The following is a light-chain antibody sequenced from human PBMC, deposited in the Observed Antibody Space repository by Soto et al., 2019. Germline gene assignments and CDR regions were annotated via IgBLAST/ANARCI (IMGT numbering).Light chain of an antibody. J-gene: IGKJ1*01. CDR3: QHYNSYSEE. V-gene: IGKV1-5*03. CDR1: QTISSW. CDR2: KAS. Sequence: DIQMTQSPSTLSGSVGDRVTITCRASQTISSWLVWYQQKPGKAPKLLIYKASTLKSGVPSRFSGSGSGTEFTLTISSLQPDDFETYYCQHYNSYSEEFGQGTKADI.